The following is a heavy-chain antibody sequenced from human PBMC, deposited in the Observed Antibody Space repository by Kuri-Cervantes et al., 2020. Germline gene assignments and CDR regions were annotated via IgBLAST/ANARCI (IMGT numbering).Heavy chain of an antibody. CDR3: AKFGDYDILTGFDY. Sequence: SQTLSLTCAVSGYSISSGYYWGWIRQPPGKGLEWIGSIYHSGSTYYNPSLKSRVTISVDTSKNQFSLKLSSVTAADTAVHYCAKFGDYDILTGFDYWGQGTLVTVSS. CDR1: GYSISSGYY. V-gene: IGHV4-38-2*01. CDR2: IYHSGST. J-gene: IGHJ4*02. D-gene: IGHD3-9*01.